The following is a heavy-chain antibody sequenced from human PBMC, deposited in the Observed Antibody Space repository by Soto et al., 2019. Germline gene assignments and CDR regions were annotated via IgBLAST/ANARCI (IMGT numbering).Heavy chain of an antibody. D-gene: IGHD2-15*01. CDR1: GFTFTSSA. V-gene: IGHV1-58*01. CDR3: AAPGSYCSGGSCYSSYYYYGMDV. Sequence: QMQLVQSGPEVKKPGTSVKVSCKASGFTFTSSAVQWVRQARGQRLEWIGWIVVGSGNTNYAQKFQERVTITRDMSTSTAYMELSSLRSEDTAVYYCAAPGSYCSGGSCYSSYYYYGMDVW. J-gene: IGHJ6*01. CDR2: IVVGSGNT.